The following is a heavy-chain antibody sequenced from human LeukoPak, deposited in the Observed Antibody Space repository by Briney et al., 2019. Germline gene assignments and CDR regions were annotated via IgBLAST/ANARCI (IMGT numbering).Heavy chain of an antibody. V-gene: IGHV3-30-3*01. Sequence: GGSLRLSCAASGFTFSSYAMHWVRQAPGKGLEWVAVISYDGSNKYYADSVKGRFTISRDNSKNTLYLQMNSLRAEDTAVYYCARTYYYDSSGYYYPIDYWGQGTLVTVSS. CDR3: ARTYYYDSSGYYYPIDY. D-gene: IGHD3-22*01. J-gene: IGHJ4*02. CDR1: GFTFSSYA. CDR2: ISYDGSNK.